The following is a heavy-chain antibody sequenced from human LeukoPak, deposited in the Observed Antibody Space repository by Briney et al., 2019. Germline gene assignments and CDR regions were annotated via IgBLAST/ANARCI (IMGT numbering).Heavy chain of an antibody. CDR1: GYTFTDYY. D-gene: IGHD2-2*01. CDR2: INPHSGDT. V-gene: IGHV1-2*02. Sequence: ASVKVSCKASGYTFTDYYVHWMRQAPGKGLEWMGWINPHSGDTTYVQKFQGRVTMTRDTSITTAYMEVGRLTSDDTAVYYCARDLAGQYCSSTTYCSFIRDTYFDYWGQGTLVTVSS. J-gene: IGHJ4*02. CDR3: ARDLAGQYCSSTTYCSFIRDTYFDY.